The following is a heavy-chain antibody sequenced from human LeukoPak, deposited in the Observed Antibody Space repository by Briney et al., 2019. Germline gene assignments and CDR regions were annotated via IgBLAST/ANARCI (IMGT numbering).Heavy chain of an antibody. Sequence: PGGSLRLSCAASGFTFSNAWMSWVRQAPGKGLEWVGRIKSKTDGGTTDYAAPVKGRFTISRDDSKNTLYLQMNSLKTEDTAVYYCTTGLVVTTRGLVWGQGTMVTVSS. CDR2: IKSKTDGGTT. CDR1: GFTFSNAW. J-gene: IGHJ3*01. D-gene: IGHD4-23*01. CDR3: TTGLVVTTRGLV. V-gene: IGHV3-15*01.